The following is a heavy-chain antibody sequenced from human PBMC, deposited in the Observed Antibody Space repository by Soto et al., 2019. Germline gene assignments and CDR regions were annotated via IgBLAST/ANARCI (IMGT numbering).Heavy chain of an antibody. V-gene: IGHV4-39*01. Sequence: SETLSLTCTVSGGSISDDTYYWGWIRQPPGKGLEWIGSVYYSGTSSYNPSLKSRVSMSVDTSKKQLSLRLTSVTAADTGVYYCASSSPFHYWGPGILVTVSS. CDR2: VYYSGTS. CDR1: GGSISDDTYY. CDR3: ASSSPFHY. J-gene: IGHJ4*02. D-gene: IGHD6-6*01.